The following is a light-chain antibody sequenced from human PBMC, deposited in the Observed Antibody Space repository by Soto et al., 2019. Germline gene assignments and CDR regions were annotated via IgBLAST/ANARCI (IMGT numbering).Light chain of an antibody. CDR1: QDISNY. V-gene: IGKV1-33*01. CDR3: QQYDNLPLT. CDR2: DAS. Sequence: DIQMTQSPSSLSASVGDRVTITCQASQDISNYLNRYQQKPGKAPKLLIYDASNLETGVPSRFSGSGSGTDFTFTISSRQPEVSATYYCQQYDNLPLTFGGGTKVEIK. J-gene: IGKJ4*01.